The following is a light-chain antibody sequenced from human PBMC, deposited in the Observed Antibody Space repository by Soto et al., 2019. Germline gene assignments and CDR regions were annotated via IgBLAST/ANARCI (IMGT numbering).Light chain of an antibody. J-gene: IGLJ1*01. CDR2: EGS. V-gene: IGLV2-23*03. CDR1: SSDVGSYNL. CDR3: CSYAGSSTFVP. Sequence: QSALTQPASVSGSPGQSITISCTGTSSDVGSYNLVSWYQQHPGKAPKLMIYEGSKRPSGVSNRFSGSKSGNTASLTISGLLAEDEADYYCCSYAGSSTFVPFGPGTKLNVL.